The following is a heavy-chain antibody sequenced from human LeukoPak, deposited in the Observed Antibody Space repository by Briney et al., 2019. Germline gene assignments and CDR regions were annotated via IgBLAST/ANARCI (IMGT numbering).Heavy chain of an antibody. CDR1: GYTFTSYA. J-gene: IGHJ4*02. CDR3: ASIYSSSWYGDYYFDY. V-gene: IGHV7-4-1*02. Sequence: ASVKVSCKASGYTFTSYAMNWVRQAPGQGLEWMGWINTNTGNSTYAQGFTGRFVFSLDTSVSTAYLQISSLKAEDTAVYYCASIYSSSWYGDYYFDYWGQGTLVTVSS. D-gene: IGHD6-13*01. CDR2: INTNTGNS.